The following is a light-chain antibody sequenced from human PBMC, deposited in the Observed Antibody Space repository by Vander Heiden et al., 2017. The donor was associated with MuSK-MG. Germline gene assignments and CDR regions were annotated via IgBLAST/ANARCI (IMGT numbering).Light chain of an antibody. CDR3: QAWDISTGVV. V-gene: IGLV3-1*01. CDR2: EDT. CDR1: KMEEKF. Sequence: SYELSQPPSVSVSPGQTAIITCSGDKMEEKFASWYQQKAGQSPVLVIHEDTKRPSGIPERFSGSTSGSTATLTISGTQSIEEADYYCQAWDISTGVVFGGGTKLTVL. J-gene: IGLJ2*01.